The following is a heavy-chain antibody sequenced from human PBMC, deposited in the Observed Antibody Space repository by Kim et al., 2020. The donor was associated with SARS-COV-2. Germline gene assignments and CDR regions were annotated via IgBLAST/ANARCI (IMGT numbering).Heavy chain of an antibody. Sequence: SETLSLTCTVSGGSISSYYWSWIRQPPGKGLEWIGNIYYSGSTNYNPSLKSRVTISVDTSKNQFSLKLSSVTAADTAVYYCARDVGEAAAGTEWFDPWGQGTLVTVSS. J-gene: IGHJ5*02. CDR1: GGSISSYY. V-gene: IGHV4-59*01. CDR3: ARDVGEAAAGTEWFDP. CDR2: IYYSGST. D-gene: IGHD6-13*01.